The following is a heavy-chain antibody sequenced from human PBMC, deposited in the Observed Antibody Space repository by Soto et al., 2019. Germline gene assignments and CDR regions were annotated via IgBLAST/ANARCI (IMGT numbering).Heavy chain of an antibody. CDR2: INHSGRV. CDR3: STRAYDTNGYYRFDP. Sequence: SETLSLTCAVYGGSFSCHSWTWLRQSPGKGLEWIGDINHSGRVNYSPSLKSRVTISLDTSKNQFSLTLSAVTAADTAMYYCSTRAYDTNGYYRFDPWGQGTLVT. CDR1: GGSFSCHS. D-gene: IGHD3-22*01. J-gene: IGHJ5*01. V-gene: IGHV4-34*01.